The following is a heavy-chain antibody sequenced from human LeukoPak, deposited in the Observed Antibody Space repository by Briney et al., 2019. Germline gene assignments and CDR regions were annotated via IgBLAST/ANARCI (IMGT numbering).Heavy chain of an antibody. Sequence: GGSLRLSCAASGFTFGDYAMHWVRPAPGKGLEWVSGISWNSGSIGYADSVKGRFTISRDNAKNSLYLQMNSLRAEDTALYYCAKDTSQDYYYGMDVWGQGTTVTVSS. J-gene: IGHJ6*02. CDR1: GFTFGDYA. D-gene: IGHD6-6*01. CDR3: AKDTSQDYYYGMDV. CDR2: ISWNSGSI. V-gene: IGHV3-9*01.